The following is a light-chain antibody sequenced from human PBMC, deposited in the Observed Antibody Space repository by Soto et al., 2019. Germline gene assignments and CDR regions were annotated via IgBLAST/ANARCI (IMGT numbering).Light chain of an antibody. Sequence: ETVMTQSPATLSVSPGEGATLSCRATENINQNLAWYQQKPGQAPRLLIYDAYNRATGIPPRFSGSGSGTDFTLTISSLEPEDSAVYYCQQRHMWPITFGQGTRLEIK. CDR2: DAY. J-gene: IGKJ5*01. CDR1: ENINQN. CDR3: QQRHMWPIT. V-gene: IGKV3-11*01.